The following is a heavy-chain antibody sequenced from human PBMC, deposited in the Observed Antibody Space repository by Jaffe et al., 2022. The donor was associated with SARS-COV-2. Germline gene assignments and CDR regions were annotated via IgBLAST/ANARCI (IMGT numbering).Heavy chain of an antibody. CDR1: GFTFSSYG. CDR3: ARARAGRGFGMDV. Sequence: QVQLVESGGGVVQPGRSLRLSCAASGFTFSSYGMHWVRQAPGKGLEWVAVIWYDGSNKYYADSVKGRFTISRDNSKNTLYLQMNSLRAEDTAVYYCARARAGRGFGMDVWGQGTTVTVSS. J-gene: IGHJ6*02. D-gene: IGHD3-10*01. CDR2: IWYDGSNK. V-gene: IGHV3-33*01.